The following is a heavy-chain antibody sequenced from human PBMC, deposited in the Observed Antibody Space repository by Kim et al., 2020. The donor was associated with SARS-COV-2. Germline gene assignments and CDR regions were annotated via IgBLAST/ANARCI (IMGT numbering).Heavy chain of an antibody. J-gene: IGHJ5*02. V-gene: IGHV4-59*01. CDR1: GGSISSYY. D-gene: IGHD3-3*01. CDR3: ARGGAVADEFWERNWFDP. Sequence: SETLSLTCTVSGGSISSYYWSWIRQPPGKGLEWIGYIHYSGSTKYNPSPKSGVTITVDTSKNQFSLKLSSVTAADTAVYYCARGGAVADEFWERNWFDPWGRETLVTVSS. CDR2: IHYSGST.